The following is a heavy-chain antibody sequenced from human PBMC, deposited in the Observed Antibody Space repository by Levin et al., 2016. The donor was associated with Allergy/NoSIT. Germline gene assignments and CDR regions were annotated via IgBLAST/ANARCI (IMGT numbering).Heavy chain of an antibody. V-gene: IGHV4-4*07. Sequence: SETLSLTCTVSGGSISSYYWSWFRQPAGKALEWIGRIHNSGSTNYNPSLKSRVTMSVDTSKNQFSLRLSSVTAADTAVYYCARDSGSGSYLFDYWGQGTLVTVSS. D-gene: IGHD3-10*01. J-gene: IGHJ4*02. CDR1: GGSISSYY. CDR2: IHNSGST. CDR3: ARDSGSGSYLFDY.